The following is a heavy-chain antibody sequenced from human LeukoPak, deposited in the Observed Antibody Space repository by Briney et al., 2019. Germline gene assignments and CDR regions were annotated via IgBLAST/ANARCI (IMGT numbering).Heavy chain of an antibody. CDR3: ARDPGGDNAY. CDR2: IFNDGST. D-gene: IGHD4-17*01. Sequence: GGSLRLSCAASGFNVRSNYMSWVRQAPGKGLEWVSLIFNDGSTYYADSVKARFTISRDNSMDTLYLQMNRLRVEDTAVYYCARDPGGDNAYWGQGTLVTVSS. J-gene: IGHJ4*02. CDR1: GFNVRSNY. V-gene: IGHV3-66*01.